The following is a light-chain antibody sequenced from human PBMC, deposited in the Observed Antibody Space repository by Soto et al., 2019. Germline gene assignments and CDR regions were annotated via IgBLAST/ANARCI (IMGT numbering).Light chain of an antibody. J-gene: IGKJ3*01. Sequence: DIQMTQSPSSVSASVGDRVTITCRASQGIDSWLAWYQQKPGKAPKLLIYAASNLKSGVPSRFSGSGSGIEFTLTISNLQPEDFATYCCQQIIRFPRNFGPGTKGDIK. CDR3: QQIIRFPRN. CDR1: QGIDSW. CDR2: AAS. V-gene: IGKV1-12*01.